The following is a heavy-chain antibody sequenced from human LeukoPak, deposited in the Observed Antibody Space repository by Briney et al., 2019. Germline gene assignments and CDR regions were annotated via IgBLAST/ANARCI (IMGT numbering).Heavy chain of an antibody. J-gene: IGHJ4*02. V-gene: IGHV3-53*01. CDR1: GFTVSSNY. Sequence: GGSRRLSCAASGFTVSSNYMSWVRQAPGKGLEWVSVIYSGGSTYYADSVKGRFTISRDNSKDMMYLQMNSLRAEDTAVYHCARVRYCSRTSCYAFDYWGQATLVTVSS. CDR2: IYSGGST. CDR3: ARVRYCSRTSCYAFDY. D-gene: IGHD2-2*01.